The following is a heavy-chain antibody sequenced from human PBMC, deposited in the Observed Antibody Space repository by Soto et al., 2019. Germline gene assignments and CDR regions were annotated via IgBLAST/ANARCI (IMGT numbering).Heavy chain of an antibody. V-gene: IGHV3-23*01. D-gene: IGHD6-19*01. Sequence: PGGSLRLSCAASGFTFTRSDMSWVRQAPGKGPEWVSSVSGDGGTTHYADSVKGRFIISRDNSKNTVYLQMNSLRADDTAFYYCAKVTDSSGCLGYWGQGTLVTVSS. CDR1: GFTFTRSD. CDR2: VSGDGGTT. J-gene: IGHJ4*02. CDR3: AKVTDSSGCLGY.